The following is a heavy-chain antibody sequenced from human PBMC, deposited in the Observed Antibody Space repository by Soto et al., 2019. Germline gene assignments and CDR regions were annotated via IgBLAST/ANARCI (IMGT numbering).Heavy chain of an antibody. CDR1: GYTFTSYG. Sequence: GASVKVSCKASGYTFTSYGISWVRQAPGQGLEWMGWISGDNGNRNYAQKFQGRVTMTTDTSTSTAYMELRSLRYDDTAVYYCARDEDFWSGPHVLTNWFDPWGQGTLVTVSS. D-gene: IGHD3-3*01. CDR3: ARDEDFWSGPHVLTNWFDP. CDR2: ISGDNGNR. J-gene: IGHJ5*02. V-gene: IGHV1-18*01.